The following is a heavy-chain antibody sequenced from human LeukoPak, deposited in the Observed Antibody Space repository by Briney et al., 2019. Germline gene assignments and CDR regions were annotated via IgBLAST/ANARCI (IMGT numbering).Heavy chain of an antibody. CDR3: ARGLTVSDAFDI. V-gene: IGHV3-21*01. J-gene: IGHJ3*02. Sequence: GRSLRLSCAASGFTFSSYSMNWVRQAPGKGLEWVSSISSSSSYIYYADSVKGRFTISRDNAKNSLYLQMNSLRAEDTAVYYCARGLTVSDAFDIWGQGTMVTVSS. D-gene: IGHD4-17*01. CDR1: GFTFSSYS. CDR2: ISSSSSYI.